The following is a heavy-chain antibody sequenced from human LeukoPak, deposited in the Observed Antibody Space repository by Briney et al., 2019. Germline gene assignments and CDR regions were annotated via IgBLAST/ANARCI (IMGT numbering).Heavy chain of an antibody. Sequence: ASVKVSCKASGGTFSSYAISWVRQAPGQGLEWMGWISAYNGNTNYAQKLQGRVTMTTDTSTSTAYMELRSLRSDDTAVYYCARVISLRGSLEVDYWGQGTLVTVSS. J-gene: IGHJ4*02. CDR3: ARVISLRGSLEVDY. CDR2: ISAYNGNT. D-gene: IGHD2-15*01. CDR1: GGTFSSYA. V-gene: IGHV1-18*01.